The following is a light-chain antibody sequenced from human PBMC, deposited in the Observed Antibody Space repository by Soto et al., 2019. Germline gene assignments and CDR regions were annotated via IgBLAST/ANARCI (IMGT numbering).Light chain of an antibody. CDR2: DAS. CDR1: HSVSSY. V-gene: IGKV3-11*01. J-gene: IGKJ1*01. Sequence: IVLTQSPATLSFSPGEMATLSFRAIHSVSSYLAWYQQKPGQAPRLLIYDASNRATGIPARFSGSGSGTDFTLTLSSLEPEDFAVYYCQQRSNWPLTFGQGTKVDIK. CDR3: QQRSNWPLT.